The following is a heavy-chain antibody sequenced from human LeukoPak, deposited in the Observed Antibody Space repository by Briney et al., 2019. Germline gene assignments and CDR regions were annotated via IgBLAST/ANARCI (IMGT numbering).Heavy chain of an antibody. CDR1: GFTFSSYV. D-gene: IGHD1-26*01. CDR3: AKDLESVYSLDAFDI. Sequence: GGSLRLSCAASGFTFSSYVMHWVRQAPGKGLEWVAVISYDGSNKYYADSVKGRFTISRDNSKNTLYLQMNSLRAEDTAVYYCAKDLESVYSLDAFDIWGQGTMVTVSS. J-gene: IGHJ3*02. CDR2: ISYDGSNK. V-gene: IGHV3-30*18.